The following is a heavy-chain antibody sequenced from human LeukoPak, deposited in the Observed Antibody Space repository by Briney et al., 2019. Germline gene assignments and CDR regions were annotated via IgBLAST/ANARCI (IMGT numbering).Heavy chain of an antibody. D-gene: IGHD3-22*01. CDR2: IKEDGTRK. Sequence: GGSLRLSCVASGFTVDTYWMSWVRQAPGKGLDWVAHIKEDGTRKYYADSVKGRFTISRDNSKNTLYLQMNSLRAEDTAVYYCARDSSYDSSGYYILRYYYYYYGMDVWGQGTTVTVSS. CDR1: GFTVDTYW. CDR3: ARDSSYDSSGYYILRYYYYYYGMDV. J-gene: IGHJ6*02. V-gene: IGHV3-7*01.